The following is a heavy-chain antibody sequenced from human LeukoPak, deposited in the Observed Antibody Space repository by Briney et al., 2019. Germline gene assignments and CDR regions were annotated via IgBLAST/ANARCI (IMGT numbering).Heavy chain of an antibody. CDR2: IYYSGST. J-gene: IGHJ4*02. CDR3: ARITVDQLGHFDY. V-gene: IGHV4-39*01. Sequence: SETLSLTCTVSGGSISSSSYYWGWIRQPPGKGLEWIGSIYYSGSTYYNPSLKSRVTISVDTSKNQFSLKLSSVTAADTAVYYCARITVDQLGHFDYWGQGTLVTVSS. D-gene: IGHD1-14*01. CDR1: GGSISSSSYY.